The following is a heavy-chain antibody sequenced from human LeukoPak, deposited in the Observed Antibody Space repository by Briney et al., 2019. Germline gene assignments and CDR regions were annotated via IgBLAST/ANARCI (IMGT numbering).Heavy chain of an antibody. CDR2: IYTSGST. J-gene: IGHJ6*03. D-gene: IGHD3-16*01. CDR3: ARAFRGGYYMDV. V-gene: IGHV4-4*07. CDR1: GGSISSYY. Sequence: PSETLSLTCTVSGGSISSYYWSWIRQPAGKGLEWIGRIYTSGSTNYNPSLKSRVTISVDKSKNQFSLRLNSVTAADTAAYYCARAFRGGYYMDVWGKGTTVTVSS.